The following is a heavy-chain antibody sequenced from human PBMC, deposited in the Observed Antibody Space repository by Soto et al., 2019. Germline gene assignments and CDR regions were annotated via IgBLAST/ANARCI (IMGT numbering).Heavy chain of an antibody. CDR2: ISPYNFNT. Sequence: GASVKVSCKVSGYIFTSYGISWVRQAPGQGLEWMAWISPYNFNTNYAQNLQDRISMTTDASSSTVYMELRSLRSDDTAVYYCARAPTQGSSSPVGWFDPWGQGTLVTVSS. CDR3: ARAPTQGSSSPVGWFDP. J-gene: IGHJ5*02. CDR1: GYIFTSYG. D-gene: IGHD6-6*01. V-gene: IGHV1-18*01.